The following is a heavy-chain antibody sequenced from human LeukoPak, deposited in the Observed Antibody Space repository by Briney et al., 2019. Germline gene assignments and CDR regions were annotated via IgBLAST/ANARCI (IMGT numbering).Heavy chain of an antibody. CDR2: IKQHGSEK. CDR3: ARLWPFDY. CDR1: GFTFSSYW. V-gene: IGHV3-7*01. J-gene: IGHJ4*02. D-gene: IGHD2-21*01. Sequence: PGGSLRLSCAGSGFTFSSYWMSWVRQAPGKGLGWVANIKQHGSEKYYVDSVKGRFTISRDDAKNSLYLQMNSLRAEDTAVYYCARLWPFDYWGQGTLVTVSS.